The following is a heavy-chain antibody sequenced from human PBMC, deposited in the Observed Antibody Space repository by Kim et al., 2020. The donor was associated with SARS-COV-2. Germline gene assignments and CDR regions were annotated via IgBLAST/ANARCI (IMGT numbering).Heavy chain of an antibody. J-gene: IGHJ4*02. V-gene: IGHV4-39*01. CDR1: GGSISSSSYY. CDR3: ARHAGSGSYPYYFDY. D-gene: IGHD3-10*01. Sequence: SETLSLTCTVSGGSISSSSYYWGWIRQPPGKGLEWIGSIYYSGSTYYNPSLKSRVTISVDTSKNQFSLKLSSVTAADTAVYYCARHAGSGSYPYYFDYWGQGTLVTVSS. CDR2: IYYSGST.